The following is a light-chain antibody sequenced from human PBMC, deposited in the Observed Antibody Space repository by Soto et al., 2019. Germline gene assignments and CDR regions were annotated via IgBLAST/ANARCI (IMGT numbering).Light chain of an antibody. V-gene: IGKV3-20*01. J-gene: IGKJ1*01. CDR3: QQYNNWPRT. CDR1: QSASSRY. CDR2: GAS. Sequence: EIVLTQSPGTLSLSPGERATLSCRAGQSASSRYLAWYQLKPGQAPRVLIYGASSRATGIPDRFSGSGSGTDFTLTISRLEPEDFAVYYCQQYNNWPRTFGQGTKVEIK.